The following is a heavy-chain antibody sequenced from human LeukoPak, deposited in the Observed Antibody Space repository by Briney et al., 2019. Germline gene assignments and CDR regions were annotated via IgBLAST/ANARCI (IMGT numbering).Heavy chain of an antibody. V-gene: IGHV4-61*02. CDR2: IHTSSRV. Sequence: SPQTLSLTCTVSGDSITRGTYYWNWIRQPAGKGLEWIGRIHTSSRVNYHPSLKSRVTISIDTSRNLVSLRLTSVTAADAAVYYCARDRGNGDYGDYFDSWGQGTLVSVSS. CDR1: GDSITRGTYY. CDR3: ARDRGNGDYGDYFDS. J-gene: IGHJ4*02. D-gene: IGHD4-17*01.